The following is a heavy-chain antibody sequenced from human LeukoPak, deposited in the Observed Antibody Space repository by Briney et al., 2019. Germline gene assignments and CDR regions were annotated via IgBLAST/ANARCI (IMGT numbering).Heavy chain of an antibody. V-gene: IGHV3-48*04. Sequence: GGSLRLSCAASGFTFSSYSMNWVRQAPGKGLEWVSYISSSSSTIYYADSVKGRFTISRDNAKNSLYLQMNSLRAEDTAVYYCARHGQDIVVVVAATYDYWGQGTLVTVSS. CDR2: ISSSSSTI. CDR1: GFTFSSYS. J-gene: IGHJ4*02. D-gene: IGHD2-15*01. CDR3: ARHGQDIVVVVAATYDY.